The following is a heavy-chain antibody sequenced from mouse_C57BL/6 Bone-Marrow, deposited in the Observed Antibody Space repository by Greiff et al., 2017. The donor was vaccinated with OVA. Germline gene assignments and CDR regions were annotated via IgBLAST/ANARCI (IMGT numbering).Heavy chain of an antibody. CDR2: IRNKPNGSTT. D-gene: IGHD1-1*01. CDR1: GFTFTNYY. CDR3: ARYKERVAVDYFDY. J-gene: IGHJ2*01. V-gene: IGHV7-3*01. Sequence: EVQGVESGGGLVQPGDSLSLSCAASGFTFTNYYMSWVRQPPGKALEWLAFIRNKPNGSTTEYSASVKGRFTISRDNSQSVLYLQMNALRAEYSAKYYGARYKERVAVDYFDYWGQGTALTVSS.